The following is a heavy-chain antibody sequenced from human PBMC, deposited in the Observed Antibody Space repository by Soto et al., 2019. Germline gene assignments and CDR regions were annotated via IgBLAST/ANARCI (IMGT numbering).Heavy chain of an antibody. CDR1: GFTFSSYS. V-gene: IGHV3-48*02. CDR3: ARLPAAMGYYYYGMDV. D-gene: IGHD2-2*01. J-gene: IGHJ6*02. CDR2: ISSSSGTI. Sequence: EVQLVESGGALVQPGGSLRLSCAASGFTFSSYSMNWVRQAPGKGLEWVSYISSSSGTIYYADSVKGRITSSRDNAKSSLYLQMNSLRDEDTAVYYCARLPAAMGYYYYGMDVWGQGTTVTVSS.